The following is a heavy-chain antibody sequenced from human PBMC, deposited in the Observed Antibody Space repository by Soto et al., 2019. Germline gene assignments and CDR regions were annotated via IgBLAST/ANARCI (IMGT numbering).Heavy chain of an antibody. CDR3: AADGGGPGYYYYDMDV. V-gene: IGHV1-58*01. D-gene: IGHD2-15*01. Sequence: SVKVSCKASGFTFTSSAVQWVRQARGQRLEWIGWIVVGSGNTNYAQKFQERVTITRDMSTSTAYMELSSLRSEDTAVYYCAADGGGPGYYYYDMDVWGQGTTVTVSS. CDR2: IVVGSGNT. J-gene: IGHJ6*02. CDR1: GFTFTSSA.